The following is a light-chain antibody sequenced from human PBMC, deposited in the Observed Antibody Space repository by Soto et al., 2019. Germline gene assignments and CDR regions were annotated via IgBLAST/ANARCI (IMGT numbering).Light chain of an antibody. V-gene: IGKV1-5*03. CDR3: QQSYNYPWT. Sequence: DIQMTQSPSTLSASAGDRVTITCRASQSISSWLAWYQQKPGKAPKLLIYQASSLQSGVPSRFSGSGFGTEFNLTNSSLQPDDFAAYYCQQSYNYPWTLGQGTKVDIK. CDR2: QAS. CDR1: QSISSW. J-gene: IGKJ1*01.